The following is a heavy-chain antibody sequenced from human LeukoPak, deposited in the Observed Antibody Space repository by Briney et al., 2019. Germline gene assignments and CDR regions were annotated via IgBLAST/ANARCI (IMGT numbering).Heavy chain of an antibody. CDR3: AREGSSGYPSWYFDY. J-gene: IGHJ4*02. Sequence: GASLQISGEGSGYNFTNYWIGWVRQLPGKGLEWMGIIYPADSDTRKSPSWQDQVTISADKSISTAYLQWSSLKASDTAMYYCAREGSSGYPSWYFDYWGQGTLVTVSS. CDR1: GYNFTNYW. CDR2: IYPADSDT. V-gene: IGHV5-51*01. D-gene: IGHD3-22*01.